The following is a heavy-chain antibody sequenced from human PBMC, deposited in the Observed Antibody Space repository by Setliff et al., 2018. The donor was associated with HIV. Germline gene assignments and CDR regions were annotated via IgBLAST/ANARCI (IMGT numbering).Heavy chain of an antibody. Sequence: SETLSLTCTVSGGSIGSYYWSWIRQPPGTGLEWIGSISSSGNTYYNPSLKSRVTTSVDTPKNQFSLKLSSVTAADTAMYYCATPHREREDDAFDIWGQGTKVTVS. CDR3: ATPHREREDDAFDI. CDR2: ISSSGNT. V-gene: IGHV4-59*05. D-gene: IGHD1-1*01. CDR1: GGSIGSYY. J-gene: IGHJ3*02.